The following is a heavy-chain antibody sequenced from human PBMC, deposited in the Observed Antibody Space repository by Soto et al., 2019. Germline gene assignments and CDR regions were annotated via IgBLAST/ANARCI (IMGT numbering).Heavy chain of an antibody. CDR2: INSDGSST. D-gene: IGHD3-3*01. Sequence: GGSLRLSCAASGFTFSSYWMHWVRQAPGKGLVWVSRINSDGSSTSYADSVKGRFTISRDNAKNTLYPQMNSLRAEDTAVYYCASSYGLDFWSGYYTSLVRDYWGQGTLVTVSS. CDR1: GFTFSSYW. V-gene: IGHV3-74*01. CDR3: ASSYGLDFWSGYYTSLVRDY. J-gene: IGHJ4*02.